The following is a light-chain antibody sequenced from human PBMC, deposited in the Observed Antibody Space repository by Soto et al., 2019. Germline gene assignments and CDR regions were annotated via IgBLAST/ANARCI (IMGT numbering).Light chain of an antibody. CDR3: QTWGTGIHVV. J-gene: IGLJ2*01. CDR1: SGHSSYA. CDR2: LDSDGSH. Sequence: QPVLPQSPSASASLGASVKLTCTLSSGHSSYAIAWHQQQPEKGPRDLMKLDSDGSHTKGDAIPDRFSGSSSGSERYLTISSLQSEDEADYYCQTWGTGIHVVFGGGTKLTVL. V-gene: IGLV4-69*01.